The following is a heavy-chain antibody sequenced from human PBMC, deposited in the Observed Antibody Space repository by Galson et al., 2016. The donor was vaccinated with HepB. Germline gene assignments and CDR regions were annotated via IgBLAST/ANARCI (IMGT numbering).Heavy chain of an antibody. CDR1: GFTFAYAW. CDR3: TKVLAYYQYDMDV. D-gene: IGHD4/OR15-4a*01. V-gene: IGHV3-15*01. CDR2: VKNNADGGTI. Sequence: SLRLSCAASGFTFAYAWMNWVRQAPGKGLEWVGRVKNNADGGTIDYAAPVKGRFTISRDDSKNTLYLQRNSLEIEDTAIYYCTKVLAYYQYDMDVWGRGSTVTVSS. J-gene: IGHJ6*03.